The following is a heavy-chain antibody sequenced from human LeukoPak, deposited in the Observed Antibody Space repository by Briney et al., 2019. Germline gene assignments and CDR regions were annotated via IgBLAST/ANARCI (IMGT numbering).Heavy chain of an antibody. J-gene: IGHJ4*02. CDR3: AKPPASDFWGPFDY. CDR2: ISGGGDDT. D-gene: IGHD7-27*01. V-gene: IGHV3-23*01. CDR1: GLTFSSHG. Sequence: PGGALRLSCAASGLTFSSHGMNWVRQAPGWGLEWDSYISGGGDDTHYADSVRGRFTVSRDNSKNTLFLLMSSLKDEDTAFYYCAKPPASDFWGPFDYWGQGTLVSVSS.